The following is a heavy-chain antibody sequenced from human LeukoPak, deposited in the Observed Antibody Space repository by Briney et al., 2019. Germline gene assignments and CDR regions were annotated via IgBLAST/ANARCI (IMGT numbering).Heavy chain of an antibody. CDR3: AIKLSSGGY. V-gene: IGHV1-8*01. CDR1: GYTFTSYD. J-gene: IGHJ4*02. Sequence: GASVTVSCKASGYTFTSYDVNWVRQAAGQGLEWMGWVSPNSANTAYAQKFQGRVTMTRNTSISTAYMELSSLRSEDTAVYYCAIKLSSGGYWGQGTLVTVSS. D-gene: IGHD3-22*01. CDR2: VSPNSANT.